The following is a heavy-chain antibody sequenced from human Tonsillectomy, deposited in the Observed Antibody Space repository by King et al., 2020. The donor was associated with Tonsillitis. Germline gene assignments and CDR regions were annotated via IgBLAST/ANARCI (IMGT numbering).Heavy chain of an antibody. CDR2: MYYIGST. CDR1: GGSISSYY. Sequence: QLQESGPGLVKPSETLSLTCTVSGGSISSYYWSWIRQPPGKGLEWIGYMYYIGSTNYNPSLKSRVTISVDTSKNQFSLKVSSVTAADTAVYYCARVGSGSPHFDYWGQGTLVTVSS. J-gene: IGHJ4*02. V-gene: IGHV4-59*01. D-gene: IGHD6-19*01. CDR3: ARVGSGSPHFDY.